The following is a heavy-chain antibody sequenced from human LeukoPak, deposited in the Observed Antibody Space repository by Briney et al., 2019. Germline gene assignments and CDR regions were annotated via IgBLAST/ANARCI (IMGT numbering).Heavy chain of an antibody. J-gene: IGHJ5*02. Sequence: SQTLSLTCTVSGGSISSGSHDWRWIRQPAGKGLEWIGRMYTTGSTVYNPSLKSRVTISVDTSKNQFSLKLSSVTAADTAVYYCARDRFSDYDSSGYGGTGWFDPWGQGTLVTVSS. CDR1: GGSISSGSHD. CDR2: MYTTGST. D-gene: IGHD3-22*01. CDR3: ARDRFSDYDSSGYGGTGWFDP. V-gene: IGHV4-61*02.